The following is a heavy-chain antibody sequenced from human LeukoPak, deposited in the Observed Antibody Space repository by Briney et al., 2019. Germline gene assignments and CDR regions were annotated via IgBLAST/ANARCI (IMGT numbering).Heavy chain of an antibody. Sequence: ASVKVSCKASGYTFTSYDINCVRQATGQGLGWMGWMNPNSGNTGYAQKFQGRVTITRNTSISTAYMELSSLRSEDTAVYYCARNTKTDLAVAGTFDYWGQGTLVTVSS. CDR2: MNPNSGNT. CDR1: GYTFTSYD. V-gene: IGHV1-8*03. D-gene: IGHD6-19*01. J-gene: IGHJ4*02. CDR3: ARNTKTDLAVAGTFDY.